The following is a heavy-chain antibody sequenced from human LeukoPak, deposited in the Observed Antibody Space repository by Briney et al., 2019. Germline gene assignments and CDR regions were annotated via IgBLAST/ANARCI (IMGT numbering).Heavy chain of an antibody. J-gene: IGHJ5*02. CDR2: IYFSGST. Sequence: SETLSLTCMVSGDSITASSRSWIRQPPGKGLEWIGYIYFSGSTKYNPSLESRVTISVDTSKNQFSLKLSSVTAADTAVYYWASRRAKLGGKRRDNWFDTCGQGTLVTVSS. CDR1: GDSITASS. V-gene: IGHV4-59*12. CDR3: ASRRAKLGGKRRDNWFDT. D-gene: IGHD2-21*01.